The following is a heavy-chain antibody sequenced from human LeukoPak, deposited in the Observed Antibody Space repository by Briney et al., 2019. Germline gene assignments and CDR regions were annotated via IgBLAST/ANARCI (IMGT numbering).Heavy chain of an antibody. J-gene: IGHJ4*02. CDR3: ACEAYYYDSSGYYDY. V-gene: IGHV3-23*01. CDR1: GFTFSSHS. CDR2: ISGSGGST. Sequence: GGSLRLSCAASGFTFSSHSMNWVRQAPGKGLEWVSAISGSGGSTYYADSVKGRFTISRDNSKNTLYLQMNSLRAEDTAVYYCACEAYYYDSSGYYDYWGQGTLVTVSS. D-gene: IGHD3-22*01.